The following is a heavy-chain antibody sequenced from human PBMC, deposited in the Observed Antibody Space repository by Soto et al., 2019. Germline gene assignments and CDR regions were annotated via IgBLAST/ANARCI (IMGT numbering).Heavy chain of an antibody. CDR1: GYTFTSYH. V-gene: IGHV1-18*01. J-gene: IGHJ4*02. CDR3: ARKDYYDSSGYRRDFDY. D-gene: IGHD3-22*01. CDR2: ISAYNDNT. Sequence: ASVKVSCKGSGYTFTSYHIYWVRQATGQGLEWMGWISAYNDNTNYAQKLQGRVTMTTDTSTSTAYMELRSLRSDDTAVYYCARKDYYDSSGYRRDFDYWGQGTLVTSPQ.